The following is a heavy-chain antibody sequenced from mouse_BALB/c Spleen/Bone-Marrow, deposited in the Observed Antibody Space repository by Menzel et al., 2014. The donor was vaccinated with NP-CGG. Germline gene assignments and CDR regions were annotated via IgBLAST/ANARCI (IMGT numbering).Heavy chain of an antibody. J-gene: IGHJ2*01. CDR3: ARYDYDVGYFDY. CDR2: ISYSGST. Sequence: VQLKQSGPGLVEPSQSLSLTCTVTGYSITSDYAWNWIRQFPGNKLEWMGYISYSGSTSYNPSLKSRISITRDTSKNQFFLQLNSVTTEDTATYYCARYDYDVGYFDYWGQGTTLTVSS. CDR1: GYSITSDYA. V-gene: IGHV3-2*02. D-gene: IGHD2-4*01.